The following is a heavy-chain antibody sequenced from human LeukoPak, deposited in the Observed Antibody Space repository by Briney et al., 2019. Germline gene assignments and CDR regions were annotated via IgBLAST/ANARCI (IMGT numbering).Heavy chain of an antibody. J-gene: IGHJ6*02. CDR2: IYYSGNT. CDR3: ARGAEYYDILTGYYGMDV. D-gene: IGHD3-9*01. V-gene: IGHV4-59*01. Sequence: PSETLSLTCTVSGGSISSYYWSWIRQPPGKVLEWIGYIYYSGNTNYYPYLMSRVIISVDTSKNHFFLKLSSVTAADTAVYYCARGAEYYDILTGYYGMDVWGQGTTVTVSS. CDR1: GGSISSYY.